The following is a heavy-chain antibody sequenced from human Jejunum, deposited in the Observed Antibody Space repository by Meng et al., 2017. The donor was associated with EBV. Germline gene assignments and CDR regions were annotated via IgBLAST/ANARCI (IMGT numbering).Heavy chain of an antibody. V-gene: IGHV4-39*07. CDR3: VRDRGFANFDY. D-gene: IGHD3-10*01. J-gene: IGHJ4*02. CDR1: GDATSTSTYY. Sequence: QPQVQGSGPXRVKPXXXLSLTCTVSGDATSTSTYYWDWIRQPPGMGLEWIGSIHHSGTTYYNPSLKSRVTMSEDTSKNQFSLKLSSVTDADTAVYYCVRDRGFANFDYWGQGTLVTVSS. CDR2: IHHSGTT.